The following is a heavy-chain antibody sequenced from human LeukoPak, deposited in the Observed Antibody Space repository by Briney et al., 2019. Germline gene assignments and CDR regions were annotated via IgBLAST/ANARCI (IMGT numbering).Heavy chain of an antibody. CDR2: MNPNSGNT. D-gene: IGHD2-2*03. Sequence: GASVKVSCKASGYTFTSYDINWVRQATGQGLEWMGWMNPNSGNTGYAQKFQGRVTMTRNTSISTAYMELSSLRSEDTAVYYCARGVLNRLLDIVVVPAAIGFDYYYYYMDVWGKGTTATVSS. J-gene: IGHJ6*03. CDR1: GYTFTSYD. CDR3: ARGVLNRLLDIVVVPAAIGFDYYYYYMDV. V-gene: IGHV1-8*01.